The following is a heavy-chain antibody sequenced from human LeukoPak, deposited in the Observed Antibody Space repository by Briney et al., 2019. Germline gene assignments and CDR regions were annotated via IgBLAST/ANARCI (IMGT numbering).Heavy chain of an antibody. D-gene: IGHD6-13*01. CDR3: AKGGSSSWDYFDH. Sequence: GGSLRLSCAASGFTFSSYGMHWVRQAPGKGLEWVAFIRYDGSNKYYADSVKGRFTISRDNSKNTLFLQMNSLRAEDTAVYYCAKGGSSSWDYFDHWGQGTLVTVSS. V-gene: IGHV3-30*02. J-gene: IGHJ4*02. CDR1: GFTFSSYG. CDR2: IRYDGSNK.